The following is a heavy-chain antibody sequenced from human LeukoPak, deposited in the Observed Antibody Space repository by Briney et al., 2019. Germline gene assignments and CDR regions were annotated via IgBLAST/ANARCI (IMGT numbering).Heavy chain of an antibody. CDR1: GYTFTSYG. Sequence: ASVKVSCKASGYTFTSYGISWVRQAPGQGLEWMGWISAYNGNTNYAQKLQGRVTMTTDTSTSTAYMELRSLRSDDTAVYYCARLEMATILGRYFDYGGQGTLVTVPS. CDR3: ARLEMATILGRYFDY. J-gene: IGHJ4*02. D-gene: IGHD5-24*01. CDR2: ISAYNGNT. V-gene: IGHV1-18*01.